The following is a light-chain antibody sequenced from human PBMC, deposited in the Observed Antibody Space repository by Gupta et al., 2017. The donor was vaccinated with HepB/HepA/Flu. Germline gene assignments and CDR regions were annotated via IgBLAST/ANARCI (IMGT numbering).Light chain of an antibody. J-gene: IGLJ2*01. Sequence: QSVLTPPPSVSGAPGQRVTISCTGSSSNIGAGYDVHWYHQRPGTAPKLLIYGNSNRPSGVPDRFSGSKSGTSASLAITGLQAEDEADYYCQSYDSSLSGSVFGGGTKLTVL. CDR2: GNS. CDR3: QSYDSSLSGSV. CDR1: SSNIGAGYD. V-gene: IGLV1-40*01.